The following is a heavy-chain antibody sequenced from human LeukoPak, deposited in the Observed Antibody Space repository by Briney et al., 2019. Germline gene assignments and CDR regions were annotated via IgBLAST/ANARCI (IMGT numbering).Heavy chain of an antibody. CDR3: ARDRGDCSSTSCYPYYYYYMDV. J-gene: IGHJ6*03. D-gene: IGHD2-2*01. V-gene: IGHV3-30-3*01. CDR1: GSTFSSYA. Sequence: GGSLRLSCAASGSTFSSYAMHWVRQAPGKGLEWVAVISYDGSNKCYADSVKGRFTISRDNSKNTLYLQMNSLRAEDTAVYYCARDRGDCSSTSCYPYYYYYMDVWGKGTTVTVSS. CDR2: ISYDGSNK.